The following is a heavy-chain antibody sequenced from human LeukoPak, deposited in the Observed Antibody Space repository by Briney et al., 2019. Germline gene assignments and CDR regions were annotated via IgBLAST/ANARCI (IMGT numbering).Heavy chain of an antibody. J-gene: IGHJ5*02. V-gene: IGHV1-2*02. CDR3: ARGGCSGGSCYSSWFDP. D-gene: IGHD2-15*01. CDR1: GYTFTGYF. Sequence: ASVKVSCKASGYTFTGYFMHWVRQAPGQGLEWMGWINPNSGGTNYAQRFQGRVTMTRDTSISTAYMELSRPRCDDTAVYYCARGGCSGGSCYSSWFDPWGQGTLVTVSS. CDR2: INPNSGGT.